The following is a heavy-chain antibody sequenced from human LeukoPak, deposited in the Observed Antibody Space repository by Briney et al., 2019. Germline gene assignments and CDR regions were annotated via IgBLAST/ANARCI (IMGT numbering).Heavy chain of an antibody. V-gene: IGHV1-69*04. J-gene: IGHJ6*02. CDR2: IIPILGIA. CDR1: GGTFSAYA. CDR3: ARFEDIAMEVYSHYYGMDV. Sequence: GASVKVSCKASGGTFSAYAISWVRQAPGQGLEWMGRIIPILGIANYAQKFQGRVTITADKSTSTAYMELSSLRSEDTAVYYCARFEDIAMEVYSHYYGMDVWGQGTSVTVSS. D-gene: IGHD5-18*01.